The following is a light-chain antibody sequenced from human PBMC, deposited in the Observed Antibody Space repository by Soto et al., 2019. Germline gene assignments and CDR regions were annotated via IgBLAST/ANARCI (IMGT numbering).Light chain of an antibody. J-gene: IGLJ2*01. CDR3: TSYTRDSTVSVI. CDR2: DVF. Sequence: QSLLTQPASVSGSPGQSITISCTGSHSSITSHKSVSWYQQHPGKAPKLILYDVFYRPSGISSRFAGSGSGNTASLTISGLQAEDEADYYCTSYTRDSTVSVICGGGTKLTVL. V-gene: IGLV2-14*03. CDR1: HSSITSHKS.